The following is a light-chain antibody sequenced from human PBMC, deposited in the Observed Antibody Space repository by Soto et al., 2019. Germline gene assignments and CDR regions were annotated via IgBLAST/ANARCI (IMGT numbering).Light chain of an antibody. CDR1: QSVSSN. J-gene: IGKJ4*01. V-gene: IGKV3-15*01. CDR3: QQYNNWPLT. Sequence: EIVLTQSPSTLSVSPGARATLSCRASQSVSSNLAWYQQKPGQAPRLLIYGASTRATGIPARFSGSGSGTEFTLTISSLQSEDFAVYYCQQYNNWPLTFGGGTKVAIK. CDR2: GAS.